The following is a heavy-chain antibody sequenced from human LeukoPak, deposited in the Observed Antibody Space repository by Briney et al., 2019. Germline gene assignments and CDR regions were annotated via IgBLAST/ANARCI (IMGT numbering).Heavy chain of an antibody. J-gene: IGHJ3*02. V-gene: IGHV4-59*01. Sequence: SETLSLSCTVSGGSISSYYWSWISQPPGKGLEWIWYIYYSGITNYNPSLKSRVTISEDTSKHQFALKLRSVTAADTAVYYCARTGVDTAMGTRAHDAFDIWAQGTMVTVSS. D-gene: IGHD5-18*01. CDR1: GGSISSYY. CDR2: IYYSGIT. CDR3: ARTGVDTAMGTRAHDAFDI.